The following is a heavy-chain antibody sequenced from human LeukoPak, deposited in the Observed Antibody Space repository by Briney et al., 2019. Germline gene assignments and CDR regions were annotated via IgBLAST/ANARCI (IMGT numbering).Heavy chain of an antibody. Sequence: SVKVSCKASGGTFSSYAISWVRQAPGQGLEWMGGIIPIFGTANYAQKFQGRVTITADKSTSTAYMELSSLRSEDTAVYYCASRWDGSGSYFFDYYYYYMDVWGKGTTVTVSS. D-gene: IGHD3-10*01. J-gene: IGHJ6*03. V-gene: IGHV1-69*06. CDR2: IIPIFGTA. CDR3: ASRWDGSGSYFFDYYYYYMDV. CDR1: GGTFSSYA.